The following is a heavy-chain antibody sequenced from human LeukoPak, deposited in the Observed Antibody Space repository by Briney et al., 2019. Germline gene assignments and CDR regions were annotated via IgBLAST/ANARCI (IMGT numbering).Heavy chain of an antibody. CDR2: IIPIFGTA. CDR1: GGTFSSYA. D-gene: IGHD3-3*01. V-gene: IGHV1-69*05. CDR3: ARGLLEWLYFDY. Sequence: SVKVSCKASGGTFSSYAISWVRQAPEQGLEWMGGIIPIFGTANYAQKFQGRVTITTDESTSTAYMELSSLRSEDTAVYYCARGLLEWLYFDYWGQGTLVTVSS. J-gene: IGHJ4*02.